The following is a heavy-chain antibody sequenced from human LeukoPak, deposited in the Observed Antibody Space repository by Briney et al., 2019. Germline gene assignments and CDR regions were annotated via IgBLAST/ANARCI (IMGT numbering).Heavy chain of an antibody. J-gene: IGHJ4*02. CDR2: IFYSGST. CDR1: GGSISTSNYY. V-gene: IGHV4-39*01. Sequence: SETLSLTCTVSGGSISTSNYYWGWIRQPPGKGLEWIGNIFYSGSTYYSPSLKSRVTISLDTSRNQFSLKLSSVTAADTAVYYCARHVGTMVRGVTLGFDYWGQGTLVTVSS. D-gene: IGHD3-10*01. CDR3: ARHVGTMVRGVTLGFDY.